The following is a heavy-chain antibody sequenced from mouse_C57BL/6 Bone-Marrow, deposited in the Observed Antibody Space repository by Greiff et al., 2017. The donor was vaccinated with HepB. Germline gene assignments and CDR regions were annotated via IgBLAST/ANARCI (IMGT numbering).Heavy chain of an antibody. CDR1: GFSLTSYG. V-gene: IGHV2-2*01. CDR3: ARLRNYFDY. Sequence: VQLQQSGPGLVQPSQSLSITCTVSGFSLTSYGVHWVRQSPGKGLEWLGVIWSGGSTDYNAAFISRLSISKDNSKSQVFFKMNSLQADDTAIYYCARLRNYFDYWGQGTTLTVSS. D-gene: IGHD1-1*01. J-gene: IGHJ2*01. CDR2: IWSGGST.